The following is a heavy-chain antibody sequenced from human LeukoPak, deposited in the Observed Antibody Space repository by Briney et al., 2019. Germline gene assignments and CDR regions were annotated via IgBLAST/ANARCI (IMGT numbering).Heavy chain of an antibody. D-gene: IGHD3-22*01. CDR3: ARDSSGYPRDASDY. CDR2: ISAYNGNI. CDR1: GYTFTNYG. J-gene: IGHJ4*02. V-gene: IGHV1-18*01. Sequence: ASVKVSCKASGYTFTNYGINWVRQAPGQGLVWMGWISAYNGNINYVQKLQGRVTMTTDTYTSTAYLELRSLRSDDTAVYYCARDSSGYPRDASDYWGQGTLVTVSS.